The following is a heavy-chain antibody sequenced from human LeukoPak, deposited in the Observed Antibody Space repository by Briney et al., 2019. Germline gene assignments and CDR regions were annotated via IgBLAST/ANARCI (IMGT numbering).Heavy chain of an antibody. CDR3: ARKDYGDFYFDY. V-gene: IGHV4-39*01. CDR1: GGSIINSNW. J-gene: IGHJ4*02. CDR2: IYYSGST. D-gene: IGHD4-17*01. Sequence: SGTLSLTCAVSGGSIINSNWWSWIRQPPGKGPEWIGSIYYSGSTYYNPSLKSRVTISVDTSKNQFSLKLSSVTAADTAVYYCARKDYGDFYFDYWGQGTLVTVSS.